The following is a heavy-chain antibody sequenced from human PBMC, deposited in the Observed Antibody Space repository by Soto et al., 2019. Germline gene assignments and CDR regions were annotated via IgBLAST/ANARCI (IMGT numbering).Heavy chain of an antibody. Sequence: SGPTLVNPTQTLTLTCTFSGFSLSTSGVGVGWIRQPPGKALEWLALIYWNDNKRYSPSLKSTFTITKDTSKNQVVLTMTNMDPVDTAKYYCAQRPGYGASITTCFDPWAREPWSPSPQ. CDR2: IYWNDNK. J-gene: IGHJ5*02. CDR3: AQRPGYGASITTCFDP. CDR1: GFSLSTSGVG. D-gene: IGHD4-17*01. V-gene: IGHV2-5*01.